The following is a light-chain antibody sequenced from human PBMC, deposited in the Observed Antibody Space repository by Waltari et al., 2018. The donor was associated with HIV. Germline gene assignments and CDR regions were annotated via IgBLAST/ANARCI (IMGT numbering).Light chain of an antibody. V-gene: IGLV1-36*01. J-gene: IGLJ2*01. CDR1: NNNIGSYA. CDR3: STWDYSLSSLV. CDR2: ENS. Sequence: QSALTQEASVSGTVGQQVTLSCTGNNNNIGSYAVAWYQQISHGAPKTVMFENSLSSGFPDLFAAAKSGTTASLTISGLQPEDEATYYCSTWDYSLSSLVFGGGTKLTVL.